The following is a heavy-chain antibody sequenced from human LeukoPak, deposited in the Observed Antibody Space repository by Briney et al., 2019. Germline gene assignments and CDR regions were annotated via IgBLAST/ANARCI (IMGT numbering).Heavy chain of an antibody. CDR3: ARNGDYVDYGDYPAFDI. V-gene: IGHV1-18*01. D-gene: IGHD4-17*01. CDR1: GYTFTSYG. Sequence: ASVKLSCKASGYTFTSYGISWVRQAPGQGLEWMGWISAYNGNTNYAQKLQGRVTMTTDTSTSTAYMELRSLRSDDPAVYYCARNGDYVDYGDYPAFDIWGQGTMVTVSS. J-gene: IGHJ3*02. CDR2: ISAYNGNT.